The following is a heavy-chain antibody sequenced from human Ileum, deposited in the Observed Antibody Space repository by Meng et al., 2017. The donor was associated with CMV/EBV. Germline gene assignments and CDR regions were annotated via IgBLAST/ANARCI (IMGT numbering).Heavy chain of an antibody. CDR2: INHSGST. J-gene: IGHJ4*02. CDR3: ARKRRGSSSGSGEYFDY. D-gene: IGHD6-6*01. Sequence: SETLSLTCAVYGGSFSGYYWSWIRQPPGKGLEWIGEINHSGSTNYNPSLKSRVTISLDTSKNQFSLKLSSVTAADTAVYYCARKRRGSSSGSGEYFDYWGQGTLVTVSS. CDR1: GGSFSGYY. V-gene: IGHV4-34*01.